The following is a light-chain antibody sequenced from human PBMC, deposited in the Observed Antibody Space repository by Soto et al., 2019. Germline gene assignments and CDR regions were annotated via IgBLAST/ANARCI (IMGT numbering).Light chain of an antibody. J-gene: IGKJ4*01. CDR3: QEYNGYSQGLS. CDR2: DAS. Sequence: DIQMTQSPSTLSASVGDRVTITCRASQNIIRYLAWYQQKPGKAPNLLIYDASSLESGVPSRFSGSGSGTEFTLTISSLQPDDFATYYCQEYNGYSQGLSFGGGTKVDIK. V-gene: IGKV1-5*01. CDR1: QNIIRY.